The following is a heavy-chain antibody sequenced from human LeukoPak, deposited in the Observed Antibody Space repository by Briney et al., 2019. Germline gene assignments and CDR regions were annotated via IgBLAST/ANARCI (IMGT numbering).Heavy chain of an antibody. CDR3: ARLVNYGYSDY. J-gene: IGHJ4*02. CDR1: GGSTSGRY. Sequence: SETLSLTCTVSGGSTSGRYWTWIRQPPGKGLEWIGYIHYDGRTNYNPSFKSRVIISVDTSNNQCSLNLKSVTAADTAAYYCARLVNYGYSDYWGQGTLVTVSS. V-gene: IGHV4-59*11. D-gene: IGHD3-22*01. CDR2: IHYDGRT.